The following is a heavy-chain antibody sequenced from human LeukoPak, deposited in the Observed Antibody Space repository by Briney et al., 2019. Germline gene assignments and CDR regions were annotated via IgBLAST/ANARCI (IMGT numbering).Heavy chain of an antibody. V-gene: IGHV4-39*01. CDR2: IYYSGST. CDR1: GGSISSSSYY. J-gene: IGHJ4*02. Sequence: SGTLSLTCTVSGGSISSSSYYWGWIRQPPGKGLEWIGSIYYSGSTYYNPSLKSRVTISVDTSKNQSSLKLSSVTAADTAVYYCARQTGGYYYVDFDYWGQGTLVTVSS. D-gene: IGHD3-22*01. CDR3: ARQTGGYYYVDFDY.